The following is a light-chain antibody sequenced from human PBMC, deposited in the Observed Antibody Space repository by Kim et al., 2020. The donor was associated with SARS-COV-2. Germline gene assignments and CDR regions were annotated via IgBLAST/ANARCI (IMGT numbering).Light chain of an antibody. J-gene: IGKJ2*01. CDR3: QQSNDWPYT. V-gene: IGKV3-15*01. CDR2: DAY. Sequence: SVSPGKRATLSCRASQSVSNNLAWYQKKSGQAPRLLFYDAYTRATGVPARFSGSGSGTEFTLTISSLQSEDFAVYYCQQSNDWPYTFGQGTKLEI. CDR1: QSVSNN.